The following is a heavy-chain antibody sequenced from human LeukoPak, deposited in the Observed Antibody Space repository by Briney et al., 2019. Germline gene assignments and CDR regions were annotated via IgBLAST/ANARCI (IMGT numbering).Heavy chain of an antibody. CDR3: ARAPPRIAAAAGDY. CDR2: INTNTGNP. Sequence: GASVTVSCKASGYTFTSYAMNWVRQAPGQGLEWMGWINTNTGNPTYAQGFTGRFVYSLDTSVSTAYLQISSLKAEDTAVYYCARAPPRIAAAAGDYWGQGTLVTVSS. D-gene: IGHD6-13*01. J-gene: IGHJ4*02. CDR1: GYTFTSYA. V-gene: IGHV7-4-1*02.